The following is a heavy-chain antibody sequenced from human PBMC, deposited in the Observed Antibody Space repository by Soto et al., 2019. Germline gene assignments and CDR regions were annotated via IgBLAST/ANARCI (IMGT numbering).Heavy chain of an antibody. Sequence: PGESLKISCKGSGYSFTSYWIGWVRQMPGKGLEWMGIIYPGDSDTRYSPSFQGQVTISADKSISTAYLQWSSLKASDTAMYYCARLACSSTSCYEGYYYYGMDVWGQGTTVTVSS. CDR1: GYSFTSYW. CDR2: IYPGDSDT. D-gene: IGHD2-2*01. J-gene: IGHJ6*02. V-gene: IGHV5-51*01. CDR3: ARLACSSTSCYEGYYYYGMDV.